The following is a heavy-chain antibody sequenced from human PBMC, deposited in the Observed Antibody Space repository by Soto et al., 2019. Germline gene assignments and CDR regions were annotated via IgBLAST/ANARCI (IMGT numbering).Heavy chain of an antibody. V-gene: IGHV3-30*18. CDR2: ISYDGNYK. Sequence: QVQLVESGGGVVQPGRSLRLSCAASGFTFSSYGMHWVRQAPGKGLEWVAIISYDGNYKYYAYSVKGRFTISRDNSKNTLYPQMNSLRAEDTAVYYCGKVSTYYYDSTFYYWGQGTLVTVSS. CDR3: GKVSTYYYDSTFYY. J-gene: IGHJ4*02. D-gene: IGHD3-22*01. CDR1: GFTFSSYG.